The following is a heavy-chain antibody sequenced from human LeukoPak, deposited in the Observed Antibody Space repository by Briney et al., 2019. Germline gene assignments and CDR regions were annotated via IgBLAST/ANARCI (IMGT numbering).Heavy chain of an antibody. CDR1: GGSFSGYY. CDR3: ASPRLRSDY. D-gene: IGHD4-17*01. Sequence: PSETLSLTCAVYGGSFSGYYWSWIRQPPGKGLEWIGEINHSGSTNYNPSLKSRVTISVETSKNQFSLKLSSVTAADTAVYYCASPRLRSDYWGQGTLVTVSS. CDR2: INHSGST. V-gene: IGHV4-34*01. J-gene: IGHJ4*02.